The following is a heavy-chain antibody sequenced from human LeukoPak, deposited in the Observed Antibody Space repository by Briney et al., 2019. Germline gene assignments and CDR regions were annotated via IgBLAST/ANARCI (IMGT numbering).Heavy chain of an antibody. V-gene: IGHV1-2*02. CDR1: GYTFTGYY. D-gene: IGHD3-22*01. Sequence: ASVKVSCKASGYTFTGYYMHWVRQAPGQGLEWMGWINPNSGGTNYAQKFQGRVTVTRDTSISTAYMELRSLRPDDTAVYYCARDLGSGYYLDYWGQGTLVTVSS. CDR2: INPNSGGT. J-gene: IGHJ4*02. CDR3: ARDLGSGYYLDY.